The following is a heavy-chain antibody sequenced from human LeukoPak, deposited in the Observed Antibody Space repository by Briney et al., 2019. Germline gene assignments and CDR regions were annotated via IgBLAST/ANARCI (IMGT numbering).Heavy chain of an antibody. CDR3: AREDSNSENF. V-gene: IGHV1-18*01. Sequence: ASVKVSCEASDYSFTSYGLTWVRQTPGQGLKWMGWIAAYNGATNYAQIFQGRVSMTTDTSTNTGYMELRSLTPDDTAVYYCAREDSNSENFWGQGTLVTVSS. J-gene: IGHJ4*02. CDR1: DYSFTSYG. D-gene: IGHD2/OR15-2a*01. CDR2: IAAYNGAT.